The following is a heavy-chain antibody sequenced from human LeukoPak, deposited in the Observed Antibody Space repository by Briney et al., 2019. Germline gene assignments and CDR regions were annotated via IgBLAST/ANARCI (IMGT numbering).Heavy chain of an antibody. CDR3: AKDGKTRNWNYFQAKPVY. D-gene: IGHD1-7*01. CDR2: ISGSGGNT. CDR1: GFTVNTYA. J-gene: IGHJ4*02. V-gene: IGHV3-23*01. Sequence: GGSLRLSCAASGFTVNTYAMSWVRQAPGEGLEWVSGISGSGGNTYYADSVKGRFTISRDNSKNTLYLQMNSLRAEDTAVYYCAKDGKTRNWNYFQAKPVYWGQGTLVTVSS.